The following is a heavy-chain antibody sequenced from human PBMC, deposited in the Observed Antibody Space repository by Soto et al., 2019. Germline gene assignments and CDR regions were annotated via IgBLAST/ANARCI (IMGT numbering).Heavy chain of an antibody. CDR1: GDSISSSDYY. CDR3: ARASRGYSYDVNYYYYYGMDV. CDR2: IYYSGST. V-gene: IGHV4-39*07. Sequence: PSETLSLTCAVSGDSISSSDYYGGWIRQPPGKGLEWIGSIYYSGSTYYTPSLQSRVAISADTSKNQFSLKLSSVTAADTAVYYCARASRGYSYDVNYYYYYGMDVWGQGTTVTVSS. D-gene: IGHD5-18*01. J-gene: IGHJ6*02.